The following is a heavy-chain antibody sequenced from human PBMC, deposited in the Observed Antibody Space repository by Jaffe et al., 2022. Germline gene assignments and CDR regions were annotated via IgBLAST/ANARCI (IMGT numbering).Heavy chain of an antibody. CDR3: AKEGLPLYGSGSYFCYFDY. D-gene: IGHD3-10*01. Sequence: EVQLLESGGGLVQPGGSLRLSCAASGFTFSSYAMSWVRQAPGKGLEWVSAISGSGGSTYYADSVKGRFTISRDNSKNTLYLQMNSLRAEDTAVYYCAKEGLPLYGSGSYFCYFDYWGQGTLVTVSS. J-gene: IGHJ4*02. CDR2: ISGSGGST. V-gene: IGHV3-23*01. CDR1: GFTFSSYA.